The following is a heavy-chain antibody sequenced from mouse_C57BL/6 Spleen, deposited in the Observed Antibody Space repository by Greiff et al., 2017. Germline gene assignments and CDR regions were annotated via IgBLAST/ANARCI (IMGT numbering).Heavy chain of an antibody. CDR3: ARDGRDGGFAY. CDR1: GFTFSDYY. Sequence: EVKVVESEGGLVQPGSSMKLSCTASGFTFSDYYMAWVRQVPEKGLKWVANFNYDGSSTYYLDSLKSRFIISRDNAKNILYLQMSSLKSEDTATYYCARDGRDGGFAYWGQGTLVTVSA. V-gene: IGHV5-16*01. J-gene: IGHJ3*01. D-gene: IGHD3-3*01. CDR2: FNYDGSST.